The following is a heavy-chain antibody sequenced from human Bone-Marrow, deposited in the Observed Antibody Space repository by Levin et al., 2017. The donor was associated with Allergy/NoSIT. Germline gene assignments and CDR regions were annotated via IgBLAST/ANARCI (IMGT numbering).Heavy chain of an antibody. CDR3: AKDVGYSSSWFVWTSYYGMDG. D-gene: IGHD6-13*01. J-gene: IGHJ6*02. V-gene: IGHV3-30*18. CDR2: ISYDGSNK. CDR1: GFTFSSYG. Sequence: GESLKISCAASGFTFSSYGMHWVRQAPGKGLEWVAVISYDGSNKYYADSVKGRFTISRDNSKNTLYLQMNSLRAEDTAVYYCAKDVGYSSSWFVWTSYYGMDGWGQGTTVTVSS.